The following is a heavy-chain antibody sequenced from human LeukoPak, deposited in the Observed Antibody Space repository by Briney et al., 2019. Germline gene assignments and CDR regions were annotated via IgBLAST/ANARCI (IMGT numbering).Heavy chain of an antibody. J-gene: IGHJ4*02. D-gene: IGHD2-15*01. CDR2: INHSGST. Sequence: SETLSLTCAVYGVSFSGYYWSWMRQPPGKGLEWIGEINHSGSTNYNPSLKRRVTISVDTSKNEFSLQVSSVTAADTAVYYCARGSTLPGWFYWGQGTLVTVSS. CDR1: GVSFSGYY. CDR3: ARGSTLPGWFY. V-gene: IGHV4-34*01.